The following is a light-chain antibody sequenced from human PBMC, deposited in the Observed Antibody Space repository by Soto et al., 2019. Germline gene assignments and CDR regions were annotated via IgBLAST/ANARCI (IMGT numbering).Light chain of an antibody. V-gene: IGLV2-14*01. Sequence: QSALTQPASVSGSPGQSITISCTGTSSDVGGYNYVSWYQQHPGKAPKLMIYYVSNRPSGVSNRFSGPKSGNTASLTISGLQAEDEADYYCSSYTSSSTLVVFGGGTELTVL. CDR2: YVS. CDR3: SSYTSSSTLVV. CDR1: SSDVGGYNY. J-gene: IGLJ2*01.